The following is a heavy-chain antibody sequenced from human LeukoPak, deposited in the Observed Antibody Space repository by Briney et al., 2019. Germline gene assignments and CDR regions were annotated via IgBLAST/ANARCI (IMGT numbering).Heavy chain of an antibody. CDR3: ARDNGGYCSGGSCYSGWFDP. J-gene: IGHJ5*02. V-gene: IGHV3-48*04. D-gene: IGHD2-15*01. CDR1: GFTFSNYS. Sequence: PGGSLRLSCAASGFTFSNYSMSWVRQAPGKGLEWVSYISSSGNTIYYADSVKGRFTISRDNAKNSLYLQMNSLRAEDTAVYYCARDNGGYCSGGSCYSGWFDPWGQGTLVTVSS. CDR2: ISSSGNTI.